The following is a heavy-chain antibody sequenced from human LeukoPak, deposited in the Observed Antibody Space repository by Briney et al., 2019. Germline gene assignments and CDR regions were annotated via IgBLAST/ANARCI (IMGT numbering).Heavy chain of an antibody. Sequence: PSETLSLTCTVSGGSISSGDYYWSWIRQPPGKGLEWIGYIYYSGSTYYNPSLKSRVTISVDTSKNQFSLKLSSVTAADTAVYYCARGKQEDIVVVPAAVGFDPWGQGTLVTVSS. CDR2: IYYSGST. CDR3: ARGKQEDIVVVPAAVGFDP. CDR1: GGSISSGDYY. D-gene: IGHD2-2*01. V-gene: IGHV4-30-4*01. J-gene: IGHJ5*02.